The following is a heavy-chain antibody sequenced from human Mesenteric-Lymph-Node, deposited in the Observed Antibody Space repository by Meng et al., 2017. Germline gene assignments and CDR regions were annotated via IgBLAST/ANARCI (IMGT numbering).Heavy chain of an antibody. Sequence: QWRLQAQGQGLLNPPRPLSLTCLVPGGTITSVGYYWSWIRQHPGKGLGWIGYIYYSGSTYYNPSLKSRVTISVDTSKNQFSLNLNSMTAADTAVYYCASFDHIPRRNYFDYWGQGTLVTVSS. CDR1: GGTITSVGYY. D-gene: IGHD2-21*01. V-gene: IGHV4-30-4*08. J-gene: IGHJ4*02. CDR2: IYYSGST. CDR3: ASFDHIPRRNYFDY.